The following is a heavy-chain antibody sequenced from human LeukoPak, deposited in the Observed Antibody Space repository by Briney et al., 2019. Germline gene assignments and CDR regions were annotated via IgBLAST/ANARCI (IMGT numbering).Heavy chain of an antibody. Sequence: ASVKVSCKASGYTFTSYGISWVRQAPGQGLEWMGWISAYNGNTNYAQKLQGRVTMTTDTSTSTAYMEPRSLRSDDTAVYYCARDQAPDDDFWSGYYSYRFDYWGQGTLVTVSS. CDR2: ISAYNGNT. J-gene: IGHJ4*02. CDR3: ARDQAPDDDFWSGYYSYRFDY. V-gene: IGHV1-18*01. CDR1: GYTFTSYG. D-gene: IGHD3-3*01.